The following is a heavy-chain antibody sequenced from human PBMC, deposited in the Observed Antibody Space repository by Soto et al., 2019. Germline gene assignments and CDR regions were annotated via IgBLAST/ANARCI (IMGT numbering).Heavy chain of an antibody. D-gene: IGHD3-22*01. CDR3: ARIQAGYFDSSGHYYYFDY. CDR2: IFSNDEK. J-gene: IGHJ4*02. V-gene: IGHV2-26*01. Sequence: HVTLKESGPVLVKPTETLTLTCTVSGFSLSNGRMGVSWIRQPPGKALEWLAHIFSNDEKSYCTSLKSRLTISKDTSKNQVVLTLTNMDPVDTATYFCARIQAGYFDSSGHYYYFDYWGQGTLVTVSS. CDR1: GFSLSNGRMG.